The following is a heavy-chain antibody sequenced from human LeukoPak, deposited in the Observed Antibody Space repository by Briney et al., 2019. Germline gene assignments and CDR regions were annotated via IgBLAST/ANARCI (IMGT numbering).Heavy chain of an antibody. CDR2: ISAYNGNT. Sequence: ASVKVSCKASGYIFTSYGISWVRQAPGQGLEWMGWISAYNGNTNYAQKLQGRVTMTTDTSTSTAYMELRSLRSDDTAVYYCARGSDTAMVDDYFDYWGQGTLVTVSS. J-gene: IGHJ4*02. CDR3: ARGSDTAMVDDYFDY. D-gene: IGHD5-18*01. V-gene: IGHV1-18*01. CDR1: GYIFTSYG.